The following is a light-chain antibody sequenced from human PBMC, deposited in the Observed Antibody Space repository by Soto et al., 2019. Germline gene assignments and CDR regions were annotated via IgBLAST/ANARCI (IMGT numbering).Light chain of an antibody. V-gene: IGKV3-11*01. Sequence: EIVLTQSPGTLSLSPGERATLSCRASQSVSSYLAWYQQKPGQAPRLLIYDASNRATGIPARFSGSGSGTDFTLTISSLEPEDFAVYYCQQRSNWPPITFGQGTRLAI. CDR3: QQRSNWPPIT. CDR1: QSVSSY. CDR2: DAS. J-gene: IGKJ5*01.